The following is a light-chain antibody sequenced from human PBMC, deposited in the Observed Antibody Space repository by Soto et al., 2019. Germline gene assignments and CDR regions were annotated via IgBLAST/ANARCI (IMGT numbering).Light chain of an antibody. J-gene: IGLJ7*01. Sequence: QSVLTQPPSVSGAPGQRVTISCTGSSSNIGAGYDVHWYQQLPGTAPKLLIYDNSNRPSGVPDRFSGSKSGTSASLAITGLQAEDEADYYCQSYDSSLSGAVFGGGTQLNV. V-gene: IGLV1-40*01. CDR2: DNS. CDR1: SSNIGAGYD. CDR3: QSYDSSLSGAV.